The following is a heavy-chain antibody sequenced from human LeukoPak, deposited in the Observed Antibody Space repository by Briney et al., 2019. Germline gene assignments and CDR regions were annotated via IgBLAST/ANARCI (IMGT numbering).Heavy chain of an antibody. D-gene: IGHD3-3*01. CDR1: GFNFNQYG. CDR3: ARDWDYNFWSNYDH. Sequence: GGSLRLSCVTSGFNFNQYGMHWVRQAPGKGLEWVSYIRYDGSDKHYADSVKGRFTISRDDSKNPLYLQMSSLRAEDTAVYYCARDWDYNFWSNYDHWGQGNLVTVSS. V-gene: IGHV3-30*02. J-gene: IGHJ4*02. CDR2: IRYDGSDK.